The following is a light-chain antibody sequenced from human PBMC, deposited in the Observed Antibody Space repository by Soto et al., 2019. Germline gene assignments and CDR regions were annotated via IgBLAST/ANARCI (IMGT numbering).Light chain of an antibody. J-gene: IGLJ3*02. CDR1: SSNIGSNF. V-gene: IGLV1-44*01. CDR2: SIN. CDR3: ASWDDSLNGPV. Sequence: QAVVTQPPSASGTPGQRVTISCSGSSSNIGSNFVSWYQRLPGTAPKLLISSINQRPSVVPDRFSGSKSGTSASLAISGLQSEDEADYFCASWDDSLNGPVFGGGTQLTVL.